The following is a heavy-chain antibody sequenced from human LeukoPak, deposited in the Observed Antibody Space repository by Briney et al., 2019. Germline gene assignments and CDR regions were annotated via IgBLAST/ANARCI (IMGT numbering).Heavy chain of an antibody. Sequence: GESLQISFQASGYSFTIYWIGWVRPLPGKGLEWMGIIYPSDSDTRYSPSFQGQVTISVDKSISTAYLQWSSLKASDNAMYYCVRLGFSSGWRGFFHDWGQGTLVTVS. CDR3: VRLGFSSGWRGFFHD. CDR1: GYSFTIYW. D-gene: IGHD6-19*01. J-gene: IGHJ4*02. V-gene: IGHV5-51*01. CDR2: IYPSDSDT.